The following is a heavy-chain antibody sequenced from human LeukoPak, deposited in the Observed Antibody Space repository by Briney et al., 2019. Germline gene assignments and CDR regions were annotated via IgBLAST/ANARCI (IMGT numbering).Heavy chain of an antibody. J-gene: IGHJ4*02. CDR2: IKQDGSEK. Sequence: PGGSLRLSCAASGSTFSDYWMNWVRQAPGKGLEWVANIKQDGSEKSYVDSVKGRFTISRDNAKNSLYLQMNSLRAEDTAVYYCARSTMIRGVYYFDYWGQGTLVTVSS. V-gene: IGHV3-7*01. CDR1: GSTFSDYW. D-gene: IGHD3-10*01. CDR3: ARSTMIRGVYYFDY.